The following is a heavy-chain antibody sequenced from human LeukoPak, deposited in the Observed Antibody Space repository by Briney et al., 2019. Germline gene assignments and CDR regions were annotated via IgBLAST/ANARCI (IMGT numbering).Heavy chain of an antibody. CDR1: GFSVSDYD. CDR2: VSHSGRLG. Sequence: GGSRTLSCVISGFSVSDYDMSWIRQPPGRGQERVSYVSHSGRLGKYKESVKGRLTMSRDLAKNSLYLQMDSLRDEDTAVYYCVRDPGTTSDVWGQGTLVTVSS. V-gene: IGHV3-11*04. J-gene: IGHJ4*02. D-gene: IGHD1-1*01. CDR3: VRDPGTTSDV.